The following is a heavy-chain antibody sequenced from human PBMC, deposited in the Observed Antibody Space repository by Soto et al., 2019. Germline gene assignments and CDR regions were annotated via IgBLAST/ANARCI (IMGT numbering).Heavy chain of an antibody. Sequence: EVQLVQSGAEVKKPGESLRISCKGSGYSFTCYWISWVRQMPGTGLEWMGRIDPSDSYINYSPSFQGHVTISADKSVSTAYLQWSSLKASDAAVYYCAGVDCSSTSCYGDYWGQGTLVNVSS. CDR1: GYSFTCYW. CDR2: IDPSDSYI. V-gene: IGHV5-10-1*03. CDR3: AGVDCSSTSCYGDY. D-gene: IGHD2-2*01. J-gene: IGHJ4*02.